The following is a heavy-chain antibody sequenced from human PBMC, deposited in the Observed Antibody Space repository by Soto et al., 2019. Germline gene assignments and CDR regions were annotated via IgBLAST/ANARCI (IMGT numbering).Heavy chain of an antibody. Sequence: PGESLKISCKGSVYSFTSYWINWVRQMPGKGLEWMGRIDPSDSYTKYSPSFQGHVTISADKSISTAYLQWSSLKASDTAMYYCARLRGYSNPYGMDVWGQGTTVTVS. V-gene: IGHV5-10-1*01. CDR2: IDPSDSYT. J-gene: IGHJ6*02. D-gene: IGHD4-4*01. CDR1: VYSFTSYW. CDR3: ARLRGYSNPYGMDV.